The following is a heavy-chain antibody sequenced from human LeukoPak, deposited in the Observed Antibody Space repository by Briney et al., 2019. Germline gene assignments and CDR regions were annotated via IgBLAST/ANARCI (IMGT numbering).Heavy chain of an antibody. CDR3: AKEMGNSNWYYFDN. V-gene: IGHV3-23*01. CDR2: ISGSGTS. J-gene: IGHJ4*02. Sequence: GGSLRLSCAASRFTFINYGMSWVRQVPGKGLEWVSGISGSGTSYADSVRGRFTISRDNSKNTLYLQMNSLRVEDTAVYYCAKEMGNSNWYYFDNWGQGTLVTVSS. D-gene: IGHD6-13*01. CDR1: RFTFINYG.